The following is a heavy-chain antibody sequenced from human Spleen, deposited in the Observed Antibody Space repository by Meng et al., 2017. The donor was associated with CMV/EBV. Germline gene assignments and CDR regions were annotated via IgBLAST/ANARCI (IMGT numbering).Heavy chain of an antibody. D-gene: IGHD3-16*01. J-gene: IGHJ2*01. V-gene: IGHV1-2*06. Sequence: QVQRGQCGAEVKKPGASVKVSCKASAYTFAGYYMHWVRQAPGQGLEWMGRINPNSGGANYAQKFQGRVTMTRDTSISTAYMELSRLRSDDTAVYYCAREGLVGDLRYFDLWGRGTLVTVSS. CDR2: INPNSGGA. CDR3: AREGLVGDLRYFDL. CDR1: AYTFAGYY.